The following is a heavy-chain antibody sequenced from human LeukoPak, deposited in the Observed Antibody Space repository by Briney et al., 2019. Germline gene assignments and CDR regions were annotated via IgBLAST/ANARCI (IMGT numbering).Heavy chain of an antibody. D-gene: IGHD1-26*01. J-gene: IGHJ4*02. CDR1: GGTFGSYA. CDR3: AREVVGATQAYYFDY. V-gene: IGHV1-69*04. Sequence: GSSVKVSCKASGGTFGSYAISWVRQAPGQGLEWMGRIIPILGIANYAQKFQGRVTITADKSTSTAYMELSSLRSEDTAVYYCAREVVGATQAYYFDYWGQGTLVTVSS. CDR2: IIPILGIA.